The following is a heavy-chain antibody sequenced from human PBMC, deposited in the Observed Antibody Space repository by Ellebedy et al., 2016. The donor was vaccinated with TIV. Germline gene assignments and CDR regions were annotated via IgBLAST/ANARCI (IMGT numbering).Heavy chain of an antibody. V-gene: IGHV4-34*01. CDR3: SRDKRHVTIFEIVRTQYPFDV. CDR2: TSHSGRT. CDR1: GESFPGSY. J-gene: IGHJ3*01. Sequence: SETLSLTCAVYGESFPGSYWTWIRQPPGKGLEWIGETSHSGRTTYNPSLESRVTISVDPTKSQFSLKLTSLTAADTAVYYCSRDKRHVTIFEIVRTQYPFDVWGQGTPVTVSS. D-gene: IGHD3-3*01.